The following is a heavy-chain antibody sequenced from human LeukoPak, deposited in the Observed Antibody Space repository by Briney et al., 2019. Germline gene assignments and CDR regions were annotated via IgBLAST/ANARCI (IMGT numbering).Heavy chain of an antibody. J-gene: IGHJ4*02. V-gene: IGHV3-30*18. CDR3: ANSGLNRFEY. Sequence: GGSLRLSCAASGFTFSSHDMHWVRQAPGKGLEWVAIISYDGGKKDYADSVKGRFTISRDNSKNTLYLQMNSLRVDDTAVYYCANSGLNRFEYWGQGALVTVSS. D-gene: IGHD2-15*01. CDR1: GFTFSSHD. CDR2: ISYDGGKK.